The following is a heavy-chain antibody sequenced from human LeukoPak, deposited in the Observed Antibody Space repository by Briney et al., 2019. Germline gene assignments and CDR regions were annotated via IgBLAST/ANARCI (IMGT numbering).Heavy chain of an antibody. V-gene: IGHV3-74*01. Sequence: GGSLRLSCAASGFTFSSYWMHWVRQAPGKGLVWVSRINSYGSNTSYADSVKGRFTISRDNDKNTLYLQMNSQRAEDTAVHYCVREGGHYYDKGSNGFDPWGQRTLVTVSS. J-gene: IGHJ5*02. CDR1: GFTFSSYW. CDR3: VREGGHYYDKGSNGFDP. CDR2: INSYGSNT. D-gene: IGHD3-22*01.